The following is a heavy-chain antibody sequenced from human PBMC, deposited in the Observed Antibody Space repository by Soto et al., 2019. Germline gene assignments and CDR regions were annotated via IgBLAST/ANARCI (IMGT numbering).Heavy chain of an antibody. V-gene: IGHV3-30-3*01. D-gene: IGHD1-26*01. CDR3: AREKVGATGLGY. CDR1: GFTFSSYA. CDR2: ISYDGSNK. Sequence: PVGSLRLSCAASGFTFSSYAMHWVRQAPGKGLEWVAVISYDGSNKYYADSVKGRFTISRDNSKNTLYLQMNSLRAEDTAVYYCAREKVGATGLGYWGQGTLVTVSS. J-gene: IGHJ4*02.